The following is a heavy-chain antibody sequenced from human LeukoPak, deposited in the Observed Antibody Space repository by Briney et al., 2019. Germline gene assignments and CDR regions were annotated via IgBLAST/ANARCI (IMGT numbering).Heavy chain of an antibody. CDR1: GGSMSSYY. CDR2: IYYSGSTNYNPSLI. V-gene: IGHV4-59*01. D-gene: IGHD3-10*01. Sequence: ASETLSLTCTVSGGSMSSYYWSWIRQPPGKGLEWIGDIYYSGSTNYNPSLINYNPSLKSRLTISVDTSKSHFSLKLNSVTTADTAVYYCARGKYYYGSGTYYTRSYDWYFDLWGRGTLVTVSS. CDR3: ARGKYYYGSGTYYTRSYDWYFDL. J-gene: IGHJ2*01.